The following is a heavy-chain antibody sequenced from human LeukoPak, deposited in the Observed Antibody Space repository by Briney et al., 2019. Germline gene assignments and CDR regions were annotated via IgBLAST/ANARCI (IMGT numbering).Heavy chain of an antibody. V-gene: IGHV3-23*01. CDR2: ISGRGGST. CDR1: GFTFKNYA. CDR3: AKESVSVVVPAVSYY. J-gene: IGHJ4*02. Sequence: GGSLRLSCAASGFTFKNYAMSWVRQAPGKGQEWVSGISGRGGSTYYADPVKGRFTISRDNSKNTLYLQMNSLRAEDTAVYYCAKESVSVVVPAVSYYWGQGTLVTVSS. D-gene: IGHD2-2*01.